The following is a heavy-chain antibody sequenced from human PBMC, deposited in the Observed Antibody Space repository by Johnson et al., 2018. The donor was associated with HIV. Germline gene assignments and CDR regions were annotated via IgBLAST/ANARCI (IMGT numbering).Heavy chain of an antibody. CDR1: GFTFSSYA. V-gene: IGHV3-23*04. CDR2: ISGSGGST. CDR3: ARAPPYGDYVDTFDI. Sequence: VQLVESGGGLVKPGGSLRLSCAASGFTFSSYAMSWVRQAPGKGLEWVSAISGSGGSTYYADSVKGRFTISRDNSKNTLYLRMHSLRAEATAVYYCARAPPYGDYVDTFDIWGQGTMVSVAS. J-gene: IGHJ3*02. D-gene: IGHD4-17*01.